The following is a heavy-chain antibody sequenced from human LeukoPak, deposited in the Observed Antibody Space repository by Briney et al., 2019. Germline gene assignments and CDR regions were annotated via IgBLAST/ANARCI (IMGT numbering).Heavy chain of an antibody. Sequence: GGSLRLSCAASGFTFSSYEMNWVRQAPGKGLEWVSRINSDGSSTSYADSVKGRFTISRDNAKNTLYLQMNSLRAEDTAVYYCARGGEYYDFWRGYYCDYWGQGTLVTVSS. J-gene: IGHJ4*02. CDR1: GFTFSSYE. V-gene: IGHV3-74*01. D-gene: IGHD3-3*01. CDR3: ARGGEYYDFWRGYYCDY. CDR2: INSDGSST.